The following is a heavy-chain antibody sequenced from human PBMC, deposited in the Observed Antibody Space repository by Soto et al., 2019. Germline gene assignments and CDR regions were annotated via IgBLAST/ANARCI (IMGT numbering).Heavy chain of an antibody. CDR1: GFIFDNFA. CDR3: ASGPELLPRMWFFFES. V-gene: IGHV3-30-3*01. D-gene: IGHD1-26*01. Sequence: QVQLVESGGGVVQPGKSLRLSCGASGFIFDNFALHWVRQSPGKGLEWVAAISYDGSETYYAASVKGRFTISRDNSHNTLYLQMNSLRREDTALYYCASGPELLPRMWFFFESWGHGTLVTVS. CDR2: ISYDGSET. J-gene: IGHJ4*01.